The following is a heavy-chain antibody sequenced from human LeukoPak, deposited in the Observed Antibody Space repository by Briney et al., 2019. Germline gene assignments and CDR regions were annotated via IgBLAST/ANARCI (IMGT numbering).Heavy chain of an antibody. CDR1: GFTFSDHY. CDR2: TRNKANSYTT. D-gene: IGHD3-22*01. Sequence: PGGSLRLSCAASGFTFSDHYMDWVRQAPGKGLEWVGRTRNKANSYTTEYAASVKGRFTISRDDPKNSLYLQMNSLKTEDTAVYYCARGSHSSGYYYAYWGQGTLVTVSS. CDR3: ARGSHSSGYYYAY. V-gene: IGHV3-72*01. J-gene: IGHJ4*02.